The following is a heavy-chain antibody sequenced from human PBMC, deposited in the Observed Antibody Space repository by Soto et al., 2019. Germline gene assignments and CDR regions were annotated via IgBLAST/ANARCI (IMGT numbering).Heavy chain of an antibody. V-gene: IGHV4-59*12. CDR1: GGSISSYY. CDR3: ARVSSLRYCSSTSCSWYYYYGMDV. CDR2: IYYSGST. Sequence: PSETLSLTCTVSGGSISSYYWTWIRQPPGKGLEWIGYIYYSGSTNYNPSLKSRVTISVDTSKNQFSLKLSSVTAADTAVYYCARVSSLRYCSSTSCSWYYYYGMDVWGQGTTVTVSS. J-gene: IGHJ6*02. D-gene: IGHD2-2*01.